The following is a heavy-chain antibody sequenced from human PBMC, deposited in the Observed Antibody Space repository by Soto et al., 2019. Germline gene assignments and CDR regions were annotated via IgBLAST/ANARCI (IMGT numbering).Heavy chain of an antibody. CDR3: ARARGRYFDWSYYYYGMDV. V-gene: IGHV3-53*01. J-gene: IGHJ6*02. Sequence: GGSLRLSCAASGFAVSDKYMNWVRQAPGKGLEWVSVIDSCGRTYYADSVKGRFTISRDNSKNTLYLQMNSLRAEDTAVYYCARARGRYFDWSYYYYGMDVWGQGTTVTV. CDR1: GFAVSDKY. D-gene: IGHD3-9*01. CDR2: IDSCGRT.